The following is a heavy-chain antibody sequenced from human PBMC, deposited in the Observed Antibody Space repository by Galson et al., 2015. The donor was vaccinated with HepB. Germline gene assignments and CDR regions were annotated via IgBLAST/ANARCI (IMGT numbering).Heavy chain of an antibody. CDR3: AGDLGYYYDSSNFYPYYFDY. CDR1: GGSFSYYA. J-gene: IGHJ4*02. V-gene: IGHV1-69*01. Sequence: CKASGGSFSYYAVSWVRQAPRQGLEWMGGFIPIFGTAKYAQKLQGRVTISADVSTSTAYMELSSLRSEDTAVYYCAGDLGYYYDSSNFYPYYFDYWGQGTLVTVSS. CDR2: FIPIFGTA. D-gene: IGHD3-22*01.